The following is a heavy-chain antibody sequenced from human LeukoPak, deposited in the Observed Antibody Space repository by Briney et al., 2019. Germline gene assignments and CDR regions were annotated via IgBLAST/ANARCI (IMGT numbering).Heavy chain of an antibody. V-gene: IGHV1-8*01. CDR2: MNPNSGNT. CDR1: GYTFTSYD. CDR3: ARVGAAAGPYYFDY. D-gene: IGHD6-13*01. J-gene: IGHJ4*02. Sequence: ASVKVSCKASGYTFTSYDINWVRQATGQGLEWMGWMNPNSGNTGYAQKFQGRVTITRDTFASTAYMELSSLRSEDTAVYYCARVGAAAGPYYFDYWGQGTLVTVSS.